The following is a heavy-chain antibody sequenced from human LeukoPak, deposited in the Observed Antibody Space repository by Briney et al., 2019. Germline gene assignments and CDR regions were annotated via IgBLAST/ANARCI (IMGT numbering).Heavy chain of an antibody. CDR2: FYYSGST. V-gene: IGHV4-30-4*08. J-gene: IGHJ3*02. D-gene: IGHD2-2*01. CDR1: GASINSGDYY. Sequence: SETLSLTCTVSGASINSGDYYWSWIRQPPGKGLEWIGYFYYSGSTYYNPSLKSRVIILVDTSENQFSLKLSSVTAADTAVYYCARDRCSTTTCYDAFDIWGQGTMATVSS. CDR3: ARDRCSTTTCYDAFDI.